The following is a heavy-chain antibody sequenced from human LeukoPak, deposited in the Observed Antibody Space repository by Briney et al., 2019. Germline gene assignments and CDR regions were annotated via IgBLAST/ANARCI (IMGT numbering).Heavy chain of an antibody. V-gene: IGHV3-23*01. D-gene: IGHD1-26*01. CDR3: AREEGGSYSWPRFDY. Sequence: GGSLRLSCAVSGFTFSSYWMSWVRQAPGKGLEWVSAISKSGDSTFYADSVKGRFTISRDNSQNTLYLQMNSLRAEDTAVYYCAREEGGSYSWPRFDYWGQGTLVTVSS. CDR1: GFTFSSYW. J-gene: IGHJ4*02. CDR2: ISKSGDST.